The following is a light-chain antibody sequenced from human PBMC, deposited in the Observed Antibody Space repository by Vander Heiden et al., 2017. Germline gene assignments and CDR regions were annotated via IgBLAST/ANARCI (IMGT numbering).Light chain of an antibody. CDR2: AAS. V-gene: IGKV1-9*01. CDR3: QQLNSYPVT. CDR1: QGISSY. J-gene: IGKJ5*01. Sequence: DTQLTQPPSFLSASVGDRVTITCRASQGISSYLAWYQQKPGKAPKLLIYAASTLQSGVPSRFSGSGSGTEFTLTISSLQPEDFATYYCQQLNSYPVTFGQGTQLEIK.